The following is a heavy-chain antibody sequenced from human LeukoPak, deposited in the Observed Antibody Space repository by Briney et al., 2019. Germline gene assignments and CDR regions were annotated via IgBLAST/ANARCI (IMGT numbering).Heavy chain of an antibody. Sequence: SETLSLTCTVSGGSISSSSYYWGWIRQPPGKGLEWIGSIYYSGSTYYHPSLKSRVTISVDTSKSQFSLKLSSVTAADTAVYYRARCGYSYGPSIDSFDIWGQGTMVTVSS. D-gene: IGHD5-18*01. CDR3: ARCGYSYGPSIDSFDI. V-gene: IGHV4-39*01. J-gene: IGHJ3*02. CDR2: IYYSGST. CDR1: GGSISSSSYY.